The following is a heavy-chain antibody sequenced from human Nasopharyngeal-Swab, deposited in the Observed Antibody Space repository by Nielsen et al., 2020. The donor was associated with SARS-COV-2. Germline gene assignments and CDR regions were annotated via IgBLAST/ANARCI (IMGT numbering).Heavy chain of an antibody. CDR3: ARDGLDYDFWSAYFMDV. D-gene: IGHD3-3*01. J-gene: IGHJ6*02. CDR2: ISSSSYI. Sequence: WIRQPPGKVLEWVSSISSSSYIYYADSVKGRFTISRDNAKNSLYLQMNSLRAEDTAVYYCARDGLDYDFWSAYFMDVWGQGTTVTVSS. V-gene: IGHV3-69-1*01.